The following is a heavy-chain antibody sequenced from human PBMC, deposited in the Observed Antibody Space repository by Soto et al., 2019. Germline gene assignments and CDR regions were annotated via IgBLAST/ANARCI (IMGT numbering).Heavy chain of an antibody. D-gene: IGHD3-10*01. CDR3: ARLNPSNRRGGPKYYFDY. V-gene: IGHV3-30-3*01. Sequence: GGSLRLSCAASGFTFSSNSMAWVRQAPGKGLEWVAVISYDGSNKYYADSVKGRFTISRDNSKNTLYLQMNSLRAEDTAVYYCARLNPSNRRGGPKYYFDYWGQGTLVTVSS. J-gene: IGHJ4*02. CDR2: ISYDGSNK. CDR1: GFTFSSNS.